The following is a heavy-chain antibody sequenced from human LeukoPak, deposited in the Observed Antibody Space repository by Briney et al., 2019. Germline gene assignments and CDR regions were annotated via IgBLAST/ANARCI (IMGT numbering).Heavy chain of an antibody. D-gene: IGHD6-13*01. Sequence: PSETLSLTCTVSGGSINGDYWSWIRQPAGKGLEWIGRIYNSESINYNPSLKSRVTMSIDTSKNQFSLKLNSVTAADTAVYYCARDRSSSYTRDWFDPWGQGALVTVSS. J-gene: IGHJ5*02. CDR1: GGSINGDY. V-gene: IGHV4-4*07. CDR2: IYNSESI. CDR3: ARDRSSSYTRDWFDP.